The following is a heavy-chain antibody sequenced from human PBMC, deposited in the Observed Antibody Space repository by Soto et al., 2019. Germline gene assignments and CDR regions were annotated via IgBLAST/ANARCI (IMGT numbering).Heavy chain of an antibody. V-gene: IGHV3-23*01. CDR3: AKVHYPTGGGFHY. CDR2: IGGSGDST. Sequence: PGGSLRLSCAASEFTFSNYAMSWVRQAPGKGLEWVSVIGGSGDSTNYAESVKGRFTISRDNSKNTLYLQMNSLTADDTALYHCAKVHYPTGGGFHYWGQGTLVTVSS. CDR1: EFTFSNYA. D-gene: IGHD2-15*01. J-gene: IGHJ4*02.